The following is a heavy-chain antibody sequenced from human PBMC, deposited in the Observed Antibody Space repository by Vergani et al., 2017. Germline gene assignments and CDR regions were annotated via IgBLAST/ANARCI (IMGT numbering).Heavy chain of an antibody. J-gene: IGHJ4*02. CDR1: GYTFSNYY. CDR3: ARADYGILSFYRY. D-gene: IGHD3-9*01. CDR2: INPSGGHT. Sequence: QVQVVQSGAEVKKSGASVKVSCKTSGYTFSNYYMHWVRQAPGQGLEWMGIINPSGGHTNYAQKFQGRVTMTRDTSTSTVYMELSSLRSEDTAIYYCARADYGILSFYRYWRQGALVTVS. V-gene: IGHV1-46*03.